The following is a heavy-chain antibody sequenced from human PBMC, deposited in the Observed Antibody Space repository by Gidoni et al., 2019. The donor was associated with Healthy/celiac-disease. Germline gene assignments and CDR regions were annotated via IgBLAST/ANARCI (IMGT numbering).Heavy chain of an antibody. CDR3: AKDVRKFVLGSGFDP. CDR2: ISGSGGST. V-gene: IGHV3-23*01. Sequence: EVQLLESGGGLVQPGGSLRLSCAASGFTFSSYAMSWVRQAPGKGLEWVSDISGSGGSTYYANSVKGRFTISRDNSKNTLYLQMNSLRAEDTAVYYCAKDVRKFVLGSGFDPWGQGTLVTVSS. J-gene: IGHJ5*02. CDR1: GFTFSSYA. D-gene: IGHD3-22*01.